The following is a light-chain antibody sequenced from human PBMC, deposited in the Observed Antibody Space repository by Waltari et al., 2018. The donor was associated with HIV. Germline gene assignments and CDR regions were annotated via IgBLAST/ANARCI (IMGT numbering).Light chain of an antibody. Sequence: DFVMTQSPDSLAVSLGERATISCKSSKSVLSSSNNQNYLSGSQQKPGQTSNLIMYWASTRKSGVPVRFSGSGSGTDSTLPISSLQAEDVAVYYCQQLYSGPPTFGGGTKVEIK. CDR2: WAS. CDR1: KSVLSSSNNQNY. V-gene: IGKV4-1*01. J-gene: IGKJ4*01. CDR3: QQLYSGPPT.